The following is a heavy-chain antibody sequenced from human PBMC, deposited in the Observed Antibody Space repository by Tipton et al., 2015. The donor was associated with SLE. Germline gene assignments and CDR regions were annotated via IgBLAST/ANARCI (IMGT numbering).Heavy chain of an antibody. J-gene: IGHJ4*02. CDR2: INPNSGGT. CDR3: ARDLATVVTPGPIDY. D-gene: IGHD4-23*01. V-gene: IGHV1-2*02. Sequence: QLVQSGAEVKKPGASVKVSCKASGYTFTGYYMHWVRQAPGQGLEWMGWINPNSGGTNYAQKFQGRVTMTRDTSISTAYMELSRLRSDDTAVYYCARDLATVVTPGPIDYWGQGTLVTVSS. CDR1: GYTFTGYY.